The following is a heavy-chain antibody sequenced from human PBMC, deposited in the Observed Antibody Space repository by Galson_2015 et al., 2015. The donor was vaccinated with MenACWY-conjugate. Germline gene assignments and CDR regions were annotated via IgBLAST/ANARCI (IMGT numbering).Heavy chain of an antibody. Sequence: ETLSLTCTVSGGSFTSGTYYWGWIRQPPGQGLEWIGNVYYSGSTYYNPSLKSRVTISVDTSKNQFSLELSSVTAADTAVYYCARSHDSYSSGWLSFDSWGQGTLVTVSS. CDR3: ARSHDSYSSGWLSFDS. V-gene: IGHV4-39*01. CDR1: GGSFTSGTYY. J-gene: IGHJ4*02. CDR2: VYYSGST. D-gene: IGHD6-19*01.